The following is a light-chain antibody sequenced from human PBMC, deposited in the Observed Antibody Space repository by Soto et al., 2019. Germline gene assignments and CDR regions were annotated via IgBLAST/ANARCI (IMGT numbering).Light chain of an antibody. CDR2: SNN. J-gene: IGLJ2*01. CDR1: SSNIGSNT. V-gene: IGLV1-44*01. Sequence: QAVVTQPPSASGTPGQRVTISCSGSSSNIGSNTVNWYQQLPGTAPKLLIYSNNQRPSGVPDRFSGSKSGTSASLAISGLQSEDEADYYCCSYTTFSKLVFGGGTKVTVL. CDR3: CSYTTFSKLV.